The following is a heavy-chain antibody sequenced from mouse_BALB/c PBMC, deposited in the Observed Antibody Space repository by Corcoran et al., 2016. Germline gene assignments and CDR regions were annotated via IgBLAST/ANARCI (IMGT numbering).Heavy chain of an antibody. CDR3: ARLGYDYAYFDY. V-gene: IGHV9-3-1*01. CDR1: GYTFTNYG. J-gene: IGHJ2*01. D-gene: IGHD2-4*01. CDR2: INTYTGEP. Sequence: QIQLVQSGPELKKPGETVKISCKASGYTFTNYGMNWVKQAPGKGLKWMGWINTYTGEPTYADDFKGRFVFSLETSASTAYLQINNLKNEDTATYFCARLGYDYAYFDYWGQGTTLTVSS.